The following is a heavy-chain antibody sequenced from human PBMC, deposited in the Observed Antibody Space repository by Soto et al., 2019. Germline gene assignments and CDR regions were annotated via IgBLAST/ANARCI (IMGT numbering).Heavy chain of an antibody. D-gene: IGHD6-19*01. J-gene: IGHJ4*02. CDR3: ASDRYSSGWYGPVDY. V-gene: IGHV3-33*01. CDR1: GFTFSSYG. Sequence: GGSLRLSCAASGFTFSSYGMHWVRQAPGKGLEWVAGIWYDGSNKYYTDSVKGRFTISRDNSKNTLYLQMNSLRAEDTAVYYCASDRYSSGWYGPVDYWGQGTLVTVSS. CDR2: IWYDGSNK.